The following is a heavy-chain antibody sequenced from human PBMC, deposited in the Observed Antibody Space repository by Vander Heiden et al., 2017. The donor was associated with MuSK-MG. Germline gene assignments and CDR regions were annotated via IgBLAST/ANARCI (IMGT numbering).Heavy chain of an antibody. Sequence: EVQLVESGGALVQPGGSLKLSCAASGFTFSNYWMSWVRQDPGKGLEWVANIKQDGSEKYYVDSVKGRFTISRDNAKNSLYLQMNSLRAEDTAVYYCARDRSWADYWGQGTLVTVSS. J-gene: IGHJ4*02. V-gene: IGHV3-7*01. CDR1: GFTFSNYW. D-gene: IGHD3-16*02. CDR3: ARDRSWADY. CDR2: IKQDGSEK.